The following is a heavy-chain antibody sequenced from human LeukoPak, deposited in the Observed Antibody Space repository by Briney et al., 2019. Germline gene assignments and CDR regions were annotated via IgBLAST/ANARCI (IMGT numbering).Heavy chain of an antibody. CDR2: ISGSGSDL. D-gene: IGHD3-22*01. V-gene: IGHV3-11*01. CDR3: ARSIGSYYTMDV. Sequence: GVSRRLSCVACGFNLSHYYMNCIRQAPGRGLEWFSYISGSGSDLYYADSVKGRFTISRDNAKNSLYLQMSSLRAEDTAVYYCARSIGSYYTMDVWGQGTTVTVSS. CDR1: GFNLSHYY. J-gene: IGHJ6*02.